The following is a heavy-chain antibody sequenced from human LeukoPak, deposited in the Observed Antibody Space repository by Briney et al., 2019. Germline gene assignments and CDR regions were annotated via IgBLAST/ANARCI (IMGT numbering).Heavy chain of an antibody. D-gene: IGHD6-13*01. Sequence: PSETLSLTCTVSGGSISGYYWSWVRQPPGKGLEFIGHIYYSGATAYNPSLRSRLTMSVDTSKNQFSLRLSSVTAADTAVYYCARVRFGTYGSRLYEAGHFDYWGQGTLVTVSS. V-gene: IGHV4-59*01. CDR2: IYYSGAT. CDR3: ARVRFGTYGSRLYEAGHFDY. J-gene: IGHJ4*02. CDR1: GGSISGYY.